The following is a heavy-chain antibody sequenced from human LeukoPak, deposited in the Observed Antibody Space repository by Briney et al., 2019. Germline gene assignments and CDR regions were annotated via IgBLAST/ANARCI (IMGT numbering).Heavy chain of an antibody. V-gene: IGHV3-64*02. CDR3: ARDLLAFDI. D-gene: IGHD2-15*01. Sequence: PGGSLRLSCAASGFTFNSYAMHWVRQAPGKGLEFVSVINSNGSSTNYLDSVKGRFTISRDNSKNTVYLQMARVRVEDTALYYCARDLLAFDIWGQGTMVTVS. CDR2: INSNGSST. J-gene: IGHJ3*02. CDR1: GFTFNSYA.